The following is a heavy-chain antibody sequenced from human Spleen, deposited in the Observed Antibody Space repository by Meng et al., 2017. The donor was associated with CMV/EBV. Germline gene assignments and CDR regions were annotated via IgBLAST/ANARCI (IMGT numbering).Heavy chain of an antibody. Sequence: ASVKVSCKASGYTLTSFYMHWVRQAPGQGLEWMGIINPSGGDTTYAQKFQGRVTVTRDTSTSTVYMELINLRSEDTAVYYCASSYCGGDCYSWGVFPYYFDYWGQGTLVTVSS. CDR3: ASSYCGGDCYSWGVFPYYFDY. CDR1: GYTLTSFY. CDR2: INPSGGDT. V-gene: IGHV1-46*01. D-gene: IGHD2-21*01. J-gene: IGHJ4*02.